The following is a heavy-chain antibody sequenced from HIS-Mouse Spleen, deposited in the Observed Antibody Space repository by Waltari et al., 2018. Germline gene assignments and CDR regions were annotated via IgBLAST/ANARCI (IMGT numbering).Heavy chain of an antibody. D-gene: IGHD3-22*01. J-gene: IGHJ3*02. CDR2: INHSGST. CDR3: ARGGNPGYDSSGYYEGDAFDI. CDR1: GGSFSGYY. Sequence: QVQLQQWGAGLLKPSETLSLTCAVYGGSFSGYYWSGIRQPPGKGLEWIGEINHSGSTNYNPSLKSRVTISVDTSKNQFSLKLSSVTAADTAVYYCARGGNPGYDSSGYYEGDAFDIWGQGTMVTVSS. V-gene: IGHV4-34*01.